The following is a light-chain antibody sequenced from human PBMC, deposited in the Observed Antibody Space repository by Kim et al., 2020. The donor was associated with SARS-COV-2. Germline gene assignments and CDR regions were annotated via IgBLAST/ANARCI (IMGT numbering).Light chain of an antibody. J-gene: IGLJ3*02. Sequence: SVTLTRTLSSGHSSYAIAWHQQQTEKGPRYLMKLNSDGSHSKGDGIPDRFSGSSSGAERYLTISSLQSEDEADYYCQTWGTGITVFGGGTQLTVL. V-gene: IGLV4-69*01. CDR1: SGHSSYA. CDR2: LNSDGSH. CDR3: QTWGTGITV.